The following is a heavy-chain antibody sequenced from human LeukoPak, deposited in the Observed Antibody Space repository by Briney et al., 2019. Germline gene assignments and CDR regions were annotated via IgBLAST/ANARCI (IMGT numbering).Heavy chain of an antibody. CDR3: ARVGGSPNSGDDAFDI. D-gene: IGHD7-27*01. CDR2: ISYDGSNK. V-gene: IGHV3-30*03. J-gene: IGHJ3*02. CDR1: GFTFSSYG. Sequence: GGSLRLSCAASGFTFSSYGMHWVRQAPGKGLEWVAVISYDGSNKYYADSVKGRFTISRDNPNNTLYLQMNSLRAEDTAVYYCARVGGSPNSGDDAFDIWGQGTMVTVSS.